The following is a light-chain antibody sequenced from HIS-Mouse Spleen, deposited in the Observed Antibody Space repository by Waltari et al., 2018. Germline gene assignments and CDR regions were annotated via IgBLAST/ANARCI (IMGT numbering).Light chain of an antibody. V-gene: IGKV1-39*01. CDR1: QSISSY. J-gene: IGKJ1*01. CDR3: QQSYSTPGT. Sequence: DIQMTQAPSSLSAAVGEVVTITCQASQSISSYLNWYQQKPGKATKLLIYAASSLQSGVPSRFSGSGSGTDFTLTISSLQPEDFATYYCQQSYSTPGTFGQGTKVEIK. CDR2: AAS.